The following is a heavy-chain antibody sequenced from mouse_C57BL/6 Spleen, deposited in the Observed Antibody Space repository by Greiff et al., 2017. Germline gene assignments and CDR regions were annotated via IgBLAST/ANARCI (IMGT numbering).Heavy chain of an antibody. Sequence: EVQRVESGGGLVQPGGSMKLSCVVSGFTFSNYWLNWVCQSPEQGLEWVAPIRLKSDNYATHSAESVKGRFTIARDDSKSSVYLQMNNLSAEDTGIYYCTGQGFAYWGQVTLVTVSA. V-gene: IGHV6-3*01. J-gene: IGHJ3*01. CDR2: IRLKSDNYAT. CDR1: GFTFSNYW. CDR3: TGQGFAY.